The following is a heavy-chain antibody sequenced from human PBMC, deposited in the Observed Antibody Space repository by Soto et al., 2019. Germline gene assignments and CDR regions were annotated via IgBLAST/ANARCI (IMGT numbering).Heavy chain of an antibody. V-gene: IGHV1-18*01. CDR1: GYTFINYG. Sequence: QVQLVQSGGEVKKPGASVKVSCKASGYTFINYGITWVRQAPGQGLEWLAWLNAYIAKTDNAQKVQGRVTMTADTSTSTAYLELRSLTSDDTAVYYCARGDGDTLDYWGQGTVVTVSS. D-gene: IGHD2-21*02. CDR3: ARGDGDTLDY. CDR2: LNAYIAKT. J-gene: IGHJ4*02.